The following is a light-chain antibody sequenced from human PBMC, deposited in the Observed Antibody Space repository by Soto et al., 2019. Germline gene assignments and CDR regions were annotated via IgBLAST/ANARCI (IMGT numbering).Light chain of an antibody. CDR3: QQYGSSPYT. CDR1: QSVSSSY. J-gene: IGKJ2*01. CDR2: GAS. V-gene: IGKV3-20*01. Sequence: ETVLTQSPGTLSLSPGERATLSCRASQSVSSSYLSWYQQKPGQAPRLLIYGASSRATGIPDRFSGSGYGTDFTLTISRLEPEDFAVYYCQQYGSSPYTFGQGTKLEIK.